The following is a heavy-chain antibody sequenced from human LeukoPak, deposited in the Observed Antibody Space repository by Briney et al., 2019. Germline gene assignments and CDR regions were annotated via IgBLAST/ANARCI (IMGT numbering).Heavy chain of an antibody. V-gene: IGHV7-4-1*02. D-gene: IGHD2-15*01. CDR3: ARDVVVVAATPGDWFDP. CDR1: GYTFTSYY. CDR2: INTNTGNP. Sequence: GASVKVSCKASGYTFTSYYMHWVRQAPGQGLEWMGWINTNTGNPTYAQGFTGRFVFSLDTSVSTAYLQISSLKAEDTAVYYCARDVVVVAATPGDWFDPWGQGTLVTVSS. J-gene: IGHJ5*02.